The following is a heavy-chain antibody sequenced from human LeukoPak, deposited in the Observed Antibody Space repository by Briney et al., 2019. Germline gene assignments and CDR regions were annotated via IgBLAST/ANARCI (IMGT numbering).Heavy chain of an antibody. V-gene: IGHV1-2*02. CDR2: INPNSGGT. CDR3: ARLSITIFGVVIGDNYYMDV. CDR1: GYTFTGCY. D-gene: IGHD3-3*01. Sequence: ASVKVSCKASGYTFTGCYMHWVRQAPGQGLEWMGWINPNSGGTNYAQKFQGRVTMTRDTSISTAYMELSRLRSDDTAVYYCARLSITIFGVVIGDNYYMDVWGKGTTVTVSS. J-gene: IGHJ6*03.